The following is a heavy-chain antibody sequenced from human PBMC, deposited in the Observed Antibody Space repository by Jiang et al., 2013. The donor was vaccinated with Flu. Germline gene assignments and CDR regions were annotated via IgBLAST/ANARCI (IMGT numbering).Heavy chain of an antibody. CDR2: ISAYNGDT. J-gene: IGHJ4*02. V-gene: IGHV1-2*02. CDR1: GYTFTNHD. D-gene: IGHD3-10*01. CDR3: ARGGSGETFDY. Sequence: SGAEVKKPGASVKVSCKASGYTFTNHDINWMRQAPGQGLEWMGWISAYNGDTYYAQKFQGRVTMTRDTSISTVYMELSRLRFDDTAVFFCARGGSGETFDYWGQGSLVTVSS.